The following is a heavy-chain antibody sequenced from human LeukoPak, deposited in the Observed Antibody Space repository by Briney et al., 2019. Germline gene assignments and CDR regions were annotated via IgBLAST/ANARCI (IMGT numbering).Heavy chain of an antibody. CDR3: ARDLAGPASFDI. J-gene: IGHJ3*02. D-gene: IGHD6-13*01. V-gene: IGHV4-30-4*08. CDR1: GGSISSGDYY. CDR2: IYYSGST. Sequence: SQTLSLTCTVSGGSISSGDYYWSWIRQPPGKGLEWIGYIYYSGSTYYNPSPKSRVTISVDTSKNQFSLKLSSVTAADTAVYYCARDLAGPASFDIWGQGTMVTVSS.